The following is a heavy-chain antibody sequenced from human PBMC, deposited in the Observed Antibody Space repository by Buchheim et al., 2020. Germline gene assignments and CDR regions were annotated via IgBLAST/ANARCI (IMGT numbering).Heavy chain of an antibody. V-gene: IGHV3-48*03. CDR1: GFTFSSYE. D-gene: IGHD6-13*01. CDR3: ASSSWQTGRYYGMDV. CDR2: ISSSGSTI. J-gene: IGHJ6*02. Sequence: EVQLVESGGGLVQPGGSLRLSCAASGFTFSSYEMNWVRQAPGKGLEWVSYISSSGSTIYYADSVKGRFTISRDNAKNSLYLQKNSLRAEDTAVYYCASSSWQTGRYYGMDVWGQGTT.